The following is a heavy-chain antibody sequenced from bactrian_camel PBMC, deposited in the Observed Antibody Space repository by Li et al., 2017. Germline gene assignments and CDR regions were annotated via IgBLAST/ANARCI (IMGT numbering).Heavy chain of an antibody. Sequence: HVQLVESGGGSVQAGGSLRLSCAASGTTGCVGWFRQAPGKEREEVARIYTGFGSDLYHNSVKGRFSISLDKATNTVYLQMNSLKPEDTAMYWCAASRSVTRCEEYWGQGTQVTVS. CDR3: AASRSVTRCEEY. CDR1: GTTGC. J-gene: IGHJ4*01. D-gene: IGHD2*01. CDR2: IYTGFGSD. V-gene: IGHV3S63*01.